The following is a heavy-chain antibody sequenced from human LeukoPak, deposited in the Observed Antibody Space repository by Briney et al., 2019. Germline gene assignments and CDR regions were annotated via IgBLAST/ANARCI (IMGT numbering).Heavy chain of an antibody. CDR1: GFTFSSYE. D-gene: IGHD6-13*01. CDR2: MNITGSS. Sequence: GGSLRLSCAASGFTFSSYEMNWVRQAPGKGLEWVSYMNITGSSDYADSVKGRFTISRDNAKNSLYLQMNSLRGEDTAVYYCAREKQQLEDYFDYWGREPWSPSPQ. J-gene: IGHJ4*02. V-gene: IGHV3-48*03. CDR3: AREKQQLEDYFDY.